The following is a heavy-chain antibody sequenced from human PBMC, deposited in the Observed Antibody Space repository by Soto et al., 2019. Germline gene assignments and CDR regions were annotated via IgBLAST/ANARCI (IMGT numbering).Heavy chain of an antibody. J-gene: IGHJ6*03. CDR1: GFTLSSYW. V-gene: IGHV3-74*01. D-gene: IGHD4-4*01. CDR2: INSDGSST. CDR3: ARGPSTVTTYYYYYYMDV. Sequence: GGSLRLSCAASGFTLSSYWMHWVRQAPGKGLVWVSRINSDGSSTSYADSVKGRFTISRDNAKNTLYLQMNSLRAEDTAVYYCARGPSTVTTYYYYYYMDVWGKGTTVTVSS.